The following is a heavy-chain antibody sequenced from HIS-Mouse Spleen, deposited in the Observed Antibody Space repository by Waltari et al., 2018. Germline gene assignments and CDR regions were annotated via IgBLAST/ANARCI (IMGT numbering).Heavy chain of an antibody. CDR3: ARDPYVAAAYNWFDP. CDR1: GYSISSGYS. Sequence: QVQLQESGPGLVKPSETLSLPCTVSGYSISSGYSRGWIRQPPGKGLEWIGSIYHSGSTYYNPSLKSRVTISVDTSKNQFSLKLSSVTAADTAVYYCARDPYVAAAYNWFDPWGQGTLVTVSS. V-gene: IGHV4-38-2*02. J-gene: IGHJ5*02. CDR2: IYHSGST. D-gene: IGHD6-13*01.